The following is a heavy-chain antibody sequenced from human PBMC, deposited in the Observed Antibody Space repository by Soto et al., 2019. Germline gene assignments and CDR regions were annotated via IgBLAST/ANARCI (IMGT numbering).Heavy chain of an antibody. J-gene: IGHJ6*02. CDR2: LSDNGGHT. CDR3: AKDSQSVLVSAARVYGMDV. Sequence: EVQLLESGGGLVQPGGSLRLSCAGSGFTFSSYAMTWVRQAPGKGLEGVSTLSDNGGHTYYADSVKGRFTISRDNSKNTLYLQMNSLRAEDTAVYYCAKDSQSVLVSAARVYGMDVWGQGTTVTVSS. CDR1: GFTFSSYA. D-gene: IGHD2-2*01. V-gene: IGHV3-23*01.